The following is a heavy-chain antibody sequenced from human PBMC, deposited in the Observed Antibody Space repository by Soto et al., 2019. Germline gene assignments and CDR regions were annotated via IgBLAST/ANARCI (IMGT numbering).Heavy chain of an antibody. CDR1: GFTFSSYA. V-gene: IGHV3-30-3*01. CDR2: ISYDGSNK. D-gene: IGHD3-22*01. CDR3: HSGYYDSRGYYSFDY. J-gene: IGHJ4*02. Sequence: QVQLVESGGGVVQPGRSLRLSCAASGFTFSSYAMHWVRQAPGKGLEWVAVISYDGSNKYYADSVKGRFTISRDNSKNTLYLQMNSLRAEDTAVYYCHSGYYDSRGYYSFDYWGQGTLVTVSS.